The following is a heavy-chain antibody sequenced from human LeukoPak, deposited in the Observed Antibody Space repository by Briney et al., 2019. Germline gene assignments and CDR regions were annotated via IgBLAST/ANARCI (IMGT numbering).Heavy chain of an antibody. CDR3: ARVGDPYYYYGMDV. D-gene: IGHD2-21*02. Sequence: SETLSLTCAASGGSISSGGYSWSWIRQPPGKGLEWIGSIYYSGSTYYNPSLKSRVTISVDTSKNQFSLKLSSVTAADTAVYYCARVGDPYYYYGMDVWGQGTTVTVSS. CDR1: GGSISSGGYS. V-gene: IGHV4-39*07. CDR2: IYYSGST. J-gene: IGHJ6*02.